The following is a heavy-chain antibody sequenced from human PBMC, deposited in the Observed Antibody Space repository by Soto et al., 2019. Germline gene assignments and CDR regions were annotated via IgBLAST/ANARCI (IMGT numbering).Heavy chain of an antibody. V-gene: IGHV3-15*01. CDR2: IKSKTDGGTT. J-gene: IGHJ6*02. Sequence: EVQLVESGGGLVTTGGSHRVSCTASGVGFNKAWMSWVRQAPGKGLEWVGRIKSKTDGGTTDYAAPVKGRFTISRDDSKXXLXLXXNSLKTEDTAVYYCTTDRLVRGIIVDYYRYYGMDVWGQGTTVTVSS. CDR1: GVGFNKAW. CDR3: TTDRLVRGIIVDYYRYYGMDV. D-gene: IGHD3-10*01.